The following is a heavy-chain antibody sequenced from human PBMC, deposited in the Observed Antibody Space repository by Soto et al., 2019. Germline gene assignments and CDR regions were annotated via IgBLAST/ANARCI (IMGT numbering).Heavy chain of an antibody. CDR3: AGYCTNGVCYAAHYYGMDV. CDR2: IIPIFGTA. V-gene: IGHV1-69*13. J-gene: IGHJ6*02. Sequence: GASVKVSCKASGGTFSSYASSWVRQAPGRGLEWMGEIIPIFGTANYAQKFQGRVTITADESTSTAYMELSSLRSEDTAVYYCAGYCTNGVCYAAHYYGMDVWGQGTTVTVSS. D-gene: IGHD2-8*01. CDR1: GGTFSSYA.